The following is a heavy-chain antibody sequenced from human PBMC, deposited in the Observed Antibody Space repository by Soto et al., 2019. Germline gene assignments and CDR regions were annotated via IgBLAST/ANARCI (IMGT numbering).Heavy chain of an antibody. D-gene: IGHD2-2*01. Sequence: LRLSCAASGFTFSRYWMSWVRQAPGKGLEWVANIKQDGSEKYYVDSVKGRFTISRDNAKNSLYLQMNSLRAEDTAVYYCAREGEYQLLLNDFDIWGQGTMVTVSS. V-gene: IGHV3-7*03. J-gene: IGHJ3*02. CDR2: IKQDGSEK. CDR1: GFTFSRYW. CDR3: AREGEYQLLLNDFDI.